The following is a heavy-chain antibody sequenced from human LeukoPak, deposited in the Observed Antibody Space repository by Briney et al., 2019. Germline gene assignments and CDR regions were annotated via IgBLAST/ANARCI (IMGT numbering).Heavy chain of an antibody. D-gene: IGHD3-22*01. CDR2: ISGDGGST. CDR1: GFTFDDYA. Sequence: GGSLRLSCAASGFTFDDYAMHWVRQAPGKGLEWVSLISGDGGSTYYADSVKGRFTISRDNSKNSLYLQMNSLRTEDTALYYRAKDHYDSSPNYFDYWGQGTLVTVSS. V-gene: IGHV3-43*02. J-gene: IGHJ4*02. CDR3: AKDHYDSSPNYFDY.